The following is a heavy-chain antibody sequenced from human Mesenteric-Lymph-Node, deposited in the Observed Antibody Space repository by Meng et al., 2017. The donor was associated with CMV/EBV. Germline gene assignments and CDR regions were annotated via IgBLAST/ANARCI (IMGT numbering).Heavy chain of an antibody. CDR1: VSSGTYS. Sequence: VSSGTYSWTRIRQPPGKGLEWIGYIYYSGSTNYNPSLKSRVTISADTSKNQFSLKLSSVTAADTAVYYCARDRYCTSYTCYTGGFDPWGQGTLVTVSS. D-gene: IGHD2-2*02. V-gene: IGHV4-61*01. CDR3: ARDRYCTSYTCYTGGFDP. CDR2: IYYSGST. J-gene: IGHJ5*02.